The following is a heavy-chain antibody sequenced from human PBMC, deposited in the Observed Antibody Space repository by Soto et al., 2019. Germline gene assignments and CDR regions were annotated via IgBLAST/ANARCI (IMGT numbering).Heavy chain of an antibody. CDR3: ARDRAYGGVSDR. V-gene: IGHV1-69*01. CDR2: IIPIFGTA. CDR1: GVTFSSYA. D-gene: IGHD3-16*01. Sequence: QVQLVQSGAEVKKPGSSVKVSCKASGVTFSSYAISWVRQAPGQGLEWMGGIIPIFGTANYAQKFQGRVTITADDSTSTAYMELSSLRAEETAGYYCARDRAYGGVSDRWGQGTLVTVSS. J-gene: IGHJ4*02.